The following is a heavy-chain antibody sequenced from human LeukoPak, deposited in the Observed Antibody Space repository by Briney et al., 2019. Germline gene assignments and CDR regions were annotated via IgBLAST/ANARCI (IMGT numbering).Heavy chain of an antibody. V-gene: IGHV3-30*03. CDR2: ISYDGSNK. J-gene: IGHJ4*02. CDR3: AGPGTYGGYDY. CDR1: GFTFSSYG. D-gene: IGHD5-12*01. Sequence: PGGSLRLSCAASGFTFSSYGMHWVRQAPGKGLEWVAVISYDGSNKYYADSVKGRFSISRDNAKNSLYLQMNSLRAEDTAVYYCAGPGTYGGYDYWGQGTLVTVSS.